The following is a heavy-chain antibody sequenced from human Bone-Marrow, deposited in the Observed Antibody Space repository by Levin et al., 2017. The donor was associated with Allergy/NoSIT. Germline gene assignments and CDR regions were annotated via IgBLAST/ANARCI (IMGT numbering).Heavy chain of an antibody. CDR3: ARQAVPAAMNGFDS. V-gene: IGHV4-59*08. D-gene: IGHD2-2*01. J-gene: IGHJ5*01. CDR1: GASISSFY. CDR2: IYYSGST. Sequence: PSQTLSLTCTVSGASISSFYWSWIRQPPGKGLEWIGYIYYSGSTNYSPSLKSRVSMSADTSRNQVYLTMSSVTAADTAVYYCARQAVPAAMNGFDSWGQGTLVTVSS.